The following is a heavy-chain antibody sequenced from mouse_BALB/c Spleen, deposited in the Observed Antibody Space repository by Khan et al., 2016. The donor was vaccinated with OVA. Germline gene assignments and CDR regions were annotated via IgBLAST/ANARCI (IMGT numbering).Heavy chain of an antibody. J-gene: IGHJ3*01. V-gene: IGHV1-77*01. Sequence: QLQQSGAELARPGASVKLSCKASGYTFTDYYLNWVKQRTGQGLEWIGDIYPGSGNTYYNERFKGKATLTADKSSSTAYMQPSSLTSEDSAGYFCARSGTGSFAYWGQGTLVTVSA. CDR2: IYPGSGNT. CDR3: ARSGTGSFAY. D-gene: IGHD4-1*01. CDR1: GYTFTDYY.